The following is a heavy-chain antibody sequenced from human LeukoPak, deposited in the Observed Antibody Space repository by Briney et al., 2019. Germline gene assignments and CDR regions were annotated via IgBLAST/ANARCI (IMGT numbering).Heavy chain of an antibody. Sequence: SETLSLSCTVSGGSISSYYWSWIRQPPGKGLEWIGYIYYSGTTNYNSSLKSRVTISVDTSKHQFSLKLTSVTAADTAVYYCAREGVGATDDAFDIWGQGIVVTVSS. CDR2: IYYSGTT. CDR1: GGSISSYY. V-gene: IGHV4-59*13. CDR3: AREGVGATDDAFDI. J-gene: IGHJ3*02. D-gene: IGHD1-26*01.